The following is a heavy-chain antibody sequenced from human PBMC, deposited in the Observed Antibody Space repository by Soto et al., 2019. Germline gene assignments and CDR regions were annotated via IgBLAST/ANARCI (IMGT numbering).Heavy chain of an antibody. CDR1: GASISSYY. J-gene: IGHJ6*02. V-gene: IGHV4-59*08. CDR3: ARHGFGPLHGLVDV. D-gene: IGHD3-10*01. CDR2: VHHSWGS. Sequence: QVQLQESGSGLVKPSETLSLSCTVSGASISSYYWSWFRQSPGKRMEWIGYVHHSWGSSYNPSLQSRVAISLDTSKSQFSLKVTSVTATDTAVYYCARHGFGPLHGLVDVWGQGTTVTVSS.